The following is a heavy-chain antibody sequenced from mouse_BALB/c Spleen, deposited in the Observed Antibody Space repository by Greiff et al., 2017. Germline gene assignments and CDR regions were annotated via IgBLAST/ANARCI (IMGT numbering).Heavy chain of an antibody. D-gene: IGHD3-3*01. Sequence: EVKLVESGGGLVQPGGSLKLSCAASGFTFSSYGMSWVRQTPDKRLELVATINSNGGSTYYPDSVKGRFTISRDNAKNTLYLQMSSLKSEDTAMYYCARGGRSPYAMDYWGQGTSVTVSS. V-gene: IGHV5-6-3*01. CDR1: GFTFSSYG. CDR2: INSNGGST. J-gene: IGHJ4*01. CDR3: ARGGRSPYAMDY.